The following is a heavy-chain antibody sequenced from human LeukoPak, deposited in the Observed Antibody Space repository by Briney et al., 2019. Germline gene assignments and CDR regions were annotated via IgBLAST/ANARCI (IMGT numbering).Heavy chain of an antibody. Sequence: GGSLRLSCAASGFTFSSYAMHWVRQAPGKGLEWVGVISYDGSNKYYADSVKGRFTISRDNSKNTLYLQMNSLRAEDTAVYYCAREISGYDDYYFDYWGQGTLVTVSS. J-gene: IGHJ4*02. CDR3: AREISGYDDYYFDY. V-gene: IGHV3-30*04. CDR2: ISYDGSNK. D-gene: IGHD5-12*01. CDR1: GFTFSSYA.